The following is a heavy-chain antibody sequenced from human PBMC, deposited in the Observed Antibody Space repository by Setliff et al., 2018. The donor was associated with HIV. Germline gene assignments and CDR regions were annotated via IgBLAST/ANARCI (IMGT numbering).Heavy chain of an antibody. CDR3: ARFTCSGRSCYPDY. Sequence: SETLSLTCTVSGGSISSGSYYWSWIRQPPGKGLEWIGSIYYSGSTYYNPSLKSRVTISVDTSKNQFSLKLSSVTAADTAVYYCARFTCSGRSCYPDYWGQGTLVTVSS. D-gene: IGHD2-15*01. CDR2: IYYSGST. V-gene: IGHV4-39*01. CDR1: GGSISSGSYY. J-gene: IGHJ4*02.